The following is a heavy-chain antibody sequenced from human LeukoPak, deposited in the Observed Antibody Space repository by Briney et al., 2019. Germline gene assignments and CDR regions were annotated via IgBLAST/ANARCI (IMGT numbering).Heavy chain of an antibody. J-gene: IGHJ6*02. CDR3: ARDNNYDFWSGPAAGYYYGMDV. V-gene: IGHV3-7*01. Sequence: PGGSLRLSCAASGFTFSSYAMHWARQAPGKGLEWVANIKQDGSEKYYVDSVKGRFTISRDNAKNSLYLQMNSLRAEDTAVYYCARDNNYDFWSGPAAGYYYGMDVWGQGTTVTVSS. CDR2: IKQDGSEK. CDR1: GFTFSSYA. D-gene: IGHD3-3*01.